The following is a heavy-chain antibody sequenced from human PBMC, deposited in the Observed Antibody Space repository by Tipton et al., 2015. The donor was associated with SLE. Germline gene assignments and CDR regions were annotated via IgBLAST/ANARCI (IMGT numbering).Heavy chain of an antibody. D-gene: IGHD3-10*01. J-gene: IGHJ6*02. Sequence: TLSLTCTVSGGSISSHYWSWIRQPPGKGLEWIGYIYYSGSTNYNPSLKSRVTISVDTSKNQFSLKLSSVTAADTAVYYCAREGSYYGSGSYSYYYYGMDVWGQGTTVTVSS. CDR2: IYYSGST. CDR3: AREGSYYGSGSYSYYYYGMDV. V-gene: IGHV4-59*11. CDR1: GGSISSHY.